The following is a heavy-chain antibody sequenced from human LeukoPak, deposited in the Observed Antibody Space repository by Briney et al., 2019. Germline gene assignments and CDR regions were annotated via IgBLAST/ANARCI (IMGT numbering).Heavy chain of an antibody. CDR1: GDSISSNY. Sequence: MASETLSLTCTVSGDSISSNYWSWIRQPPGKGLEWIGYIYSSGSTKYNPSLKSRVTISVDTSKNLFSLKLTSVTAADTAVYYCARDLGRHCSVGSCYQNWFDPWGQGTLVTVSS. CDR2: IYSSGST. D-gene: IGHD2-15*01. V-gene: IGHV4-59*12. CDR3: ARDLGRHCSVGSCYQNWFDP. J-gene: IGHJ5*02.